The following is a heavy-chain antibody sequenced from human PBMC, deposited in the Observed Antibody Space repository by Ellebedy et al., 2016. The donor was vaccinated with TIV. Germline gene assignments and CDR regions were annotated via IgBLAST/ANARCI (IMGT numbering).Heavy chain of an antibody. CDR2: INPSDGGT. J-gene: IGHJ5*02. Sequence: ASVKVSCKASGYKFIRYYIHWVRQAPGQGLEWMGIINPSDGGTNFAQKFQGRLTMTRDTSTSTVHIELSSLTSEDTAVYYCARVPGSEDWFDPWGQGTLVTVSS. V-gene: IGHV1-46*01. CDR1: GYKFIRYY. CDR3: ARVPGSEDWFDP.